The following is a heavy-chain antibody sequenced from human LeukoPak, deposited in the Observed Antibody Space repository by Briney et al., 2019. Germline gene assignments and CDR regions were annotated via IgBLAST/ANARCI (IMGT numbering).Heavy chain of an antibody. CDR2: IYSGGST. J-gene: IGHJ4*02. CDR3: ARVKVDGYNPYYFDY. D-gene: IGHD5-24*01. CDR1: AFIFSGHW. Sequence: PGGSLRLSCEGSAFIFSGHWMNWVRQTPGKGLEWVSVIYSGGSTYYADSVKGRFTISRDNSKNTLYLQMNSLRAEDTAVYYCARVKVDGYNPYYFDYWGQGTLVTVSS. V-gene: IGHV3-53*01.